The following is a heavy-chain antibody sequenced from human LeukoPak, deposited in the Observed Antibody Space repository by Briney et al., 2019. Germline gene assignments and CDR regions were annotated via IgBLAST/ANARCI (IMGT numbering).Heavy chain of an antibody. CDR3: AREIVVVPAAIQLDYYYYGMDV. Sequence: SVKVSCKASGGTFSSYAISWVRQAPGQGLEWMGRIIPILSIANYAQKFQGRVTITADKSTSTAYMELSSLRSEDTAVYYCAREIVVVPAAIQLDYYYYGMDVWGQGTTVTVSS. CDR2: IIPILSIA. V-gene: IGHV1-69*04. J-gene: IGHJ6*02. CDR1: GGTFSSYA. D-gene: IGHD2-2*01.